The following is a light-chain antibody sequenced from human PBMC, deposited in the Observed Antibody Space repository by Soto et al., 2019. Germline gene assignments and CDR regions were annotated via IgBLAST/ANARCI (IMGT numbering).Light chain of an antibody. V-gene: IGKV3-11*01. Sequence: EIVFTQSPATLSLSPVEIAILSFMPSQSVSTFLAWFQQKPGQPPRLLIYNASNRTTGIPARFSGSGSGTDFTLTISSLEPEDFAVYYCQQCGDWPPITFGQGTRLEIK. J-gene: IGKJ5*01. CDR2: NAS. CDR1: QSVSTF. CDR3: QQCGDWPPIT.